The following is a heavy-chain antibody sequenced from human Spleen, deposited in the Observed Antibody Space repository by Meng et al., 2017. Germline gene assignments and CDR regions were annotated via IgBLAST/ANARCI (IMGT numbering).Heavy chain of an antibody. Sequence: GESLKISCAASGFTFDDYGMSWVRQAPGKGLEWVSGINWDGGSTGYADSVKGRFTISSDNAKNSLYLQMNSLRAEDTALYYCARAAYYYGSGRRYYYYGMDVWGQGTTVTVSS. CDR1: GFTFDDYG. J-gene: IGHJ6*02. D-gene: IGHD3-10*01. V-gene: IGHV3-20*04. CDR2: INWDGGST. CDR3: ARAAYYYGSGRRYYYYGMDV.